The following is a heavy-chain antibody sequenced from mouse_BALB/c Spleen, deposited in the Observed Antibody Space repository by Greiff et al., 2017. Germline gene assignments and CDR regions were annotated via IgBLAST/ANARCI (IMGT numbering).Heavy chain of an antibody. Sequence: QVQLKESGAELVRPGTSVKVSCKASGYAFTNYLIEWVKQRPGQGLEWIGVINPGSGGTNYNEKFKGKATLTADKSSSTAYMQLSSLTSDDSAVYFCARSGSYAMDYWGQGTSVTVSS. D-gene: IGHD3-2*02. CDR2: INPGSGGT. J-gene: IGHJ4*01. V-gene: IGHV1-54*01. CDR3: ARSGSYAMDY. CDR1: GYAFTNYL.